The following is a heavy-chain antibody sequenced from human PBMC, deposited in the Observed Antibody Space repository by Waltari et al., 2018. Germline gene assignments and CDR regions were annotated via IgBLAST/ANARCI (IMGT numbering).Heavy chain of an antibody. J-gene: IGHJ4*02. D-gene: IGHD3-10*01. Sequence: QVQLVESGGGVVQPGRSLRLSCAASGFSFSSYAMHWVRQAPGEGLEWVAVISCDDSNKYYADSVKGRRTISRDSSKSTLYLQMNSLRAEDTAMYYCVRDYYGAGSYYPSCVWGQGTLVTVAS. CDR3: VRDYYGAGSYYPSCV. V-gene: IGHV3-30-3*01. CDR1: GFSFSSYA. CDR2: ISCDDSNK.